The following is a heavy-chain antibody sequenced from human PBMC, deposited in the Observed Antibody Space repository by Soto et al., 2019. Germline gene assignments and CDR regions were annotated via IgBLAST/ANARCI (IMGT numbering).Heavy chain of an antibody. D-gene: IGHD3-10*01. V-gene: IGHV4-34*01. Sequence: AETLSLTCAVYGGAFSGYYWSWIRQPPGKGLEWIGEINHSGSTNYNPSLKSRVTISVDTSKNQFSLKLSSVTAADTAVYYCARVPTMVRGVISGDDYFDYWGQGTLVTVSS. CDR1: GGAFSGYY. CDR3: ARVPTMVRGVISGDDYFDY. CDR2: INHSGST. J-gene: IGHJ4*02.